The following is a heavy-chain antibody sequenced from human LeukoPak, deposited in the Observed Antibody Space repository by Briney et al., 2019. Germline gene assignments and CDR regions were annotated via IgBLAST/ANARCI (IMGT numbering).Heavy chain of an antibody. CDR2: ISGSGGDT. CDR3: VKDSVVVAGLVNYFDY. CDR1: GFTVSRNY. J-gene: IGHJ4*02. V-gene: IGHV3-23*01. Sequence: GGSLLLSCAASGFTVSRNYMSWVRQAPGKGLEWVSAISGSGGDTFYTDSVKGRFTISRDNSKNTLYLQMKGLRAEDTAVYYCVKDSVVVAGLVNYFDYWGQGTLVTVSS. D-gene: IGHD6-19*01.